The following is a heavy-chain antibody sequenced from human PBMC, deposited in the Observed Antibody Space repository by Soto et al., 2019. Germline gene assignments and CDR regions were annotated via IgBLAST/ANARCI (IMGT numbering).Heavy chain of an antibody. D-gene: IGHD5-18*01. V-gene: IGHV1-18*01. CDR2: ISAYNGNT. J-gene: IGHJ4*02. CDR3: ARSRYSYGSKYYFDY. CDR1: GYTFTSYG. Sequence: ASVKVSCKASGYTFTSYGISWVRQAPGQGLEWMGWISAYNGNTNYAQKLQGRVTMTTDTSTSTAYMELRSLRSDDTAVYYCARSRYSYGSKYYFDYWGQGTPVTVSS.